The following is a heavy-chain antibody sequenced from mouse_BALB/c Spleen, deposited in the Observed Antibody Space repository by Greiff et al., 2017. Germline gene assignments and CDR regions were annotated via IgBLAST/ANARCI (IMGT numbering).Heavy chain of an antibody. V-gene: IGHV14-3*02. Sequence: EVQLKESGAELVKPGASVKLSCTASGFTFKDTYMHWVKQRPEQGLEWIGRIDPANGITKYDPKFQGKATITADTSSNTAYLQLSSLTSEDTAVYYCASQDRFYAMDYWGQGTSVTVSS. CDR3: ASQDRFYAMDY. J-gene: IGHJ4*01. CDR1: GFTFKDTY. CDR2: IDPANGIT. D-gene: IGHD2-14*01.